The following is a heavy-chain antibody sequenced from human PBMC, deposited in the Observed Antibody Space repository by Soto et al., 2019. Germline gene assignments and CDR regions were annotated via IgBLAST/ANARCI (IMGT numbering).Heavy chain of an antibody. CDR2: THYSGST. CDR3: ARHDTLHGDSDY. CDR1: GGSISSYY. D-gene: IGHD4-17*01. V-gene: IGHV4-59*08. Sequence: QVQLQESGPGLVKPSETLSLTCTVSGGSISSYYWSWIRQPPGKGLEWIGYTHYSGSTNYNPSLKSQVTISVDTSKNQFSLKLRSVTAADTAGYYCARHDTLHGDSDYWGQGTLVTVSS. J-gene: IGHJ4*02.